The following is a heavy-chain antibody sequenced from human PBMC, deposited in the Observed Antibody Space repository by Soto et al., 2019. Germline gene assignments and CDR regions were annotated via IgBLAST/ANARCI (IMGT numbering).Heavy chain of an antibody. D-gene: IGHD6-13*01. CDR1: GFTFSDYY. CDR3: ARAGIAAARRRGMDV. CDR2: ISSSSSYT. V-gene: IGHV3-11*06. J-gene: IGHJ6*02. Sequence: GWSLRLSCAASGFTFSDYYMSWIRQAPGKGLEWVSYISSSSSYTNYADSVKGRFTISRDNAKNSLYLQMNSLRAEDTAVYYCARAGIAAARRRGMDVWGQGTTLTVSS.